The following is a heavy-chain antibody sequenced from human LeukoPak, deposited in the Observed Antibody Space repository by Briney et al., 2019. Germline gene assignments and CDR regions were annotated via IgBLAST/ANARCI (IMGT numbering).Heavy chain of an antibody. J-gene: IGHJ3*02. Sequence: SQTLSLTRAISGDSVSSNSAAWNWIRQSPSRGLEWLGRTYYRSKWYNDYAVSVKSRVTVNPDTSKNQFSLQLNSVTPEDTAVYYCARDEDIYDAFDIWGQGTMVTVSS. CDR3: ARDEDIYDAFDI. D-gene: IGHD2-15*01. CDR2: TYYRSKWYN. CDR1: GDSVSSNSAA. V-gene: IGHV6-1*01.